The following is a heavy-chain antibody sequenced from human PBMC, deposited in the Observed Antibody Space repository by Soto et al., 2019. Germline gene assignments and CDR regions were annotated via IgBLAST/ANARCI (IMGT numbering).Heavy chain of an antibody. CDR1: GFTFSNSA. J-gene: IGHJ4*02. CDR3: VTSLQPTAVPSFDY. CDR2: VSIDGSSE. V-gene: IGHV3-30-3*01. D-gene: IGHD4-17*01. Sequence: QVQLVESGGGVVQPGTSRGLSCIASGFTFSNSAMHWVRQAPGKGLEWVAVVSIDGSSEYYTDSAKGRFTVSRDNSKNSLYLHMFSLTAEDTAVYYCVTSLQPTAVPSFDYWGQGALVTVS.